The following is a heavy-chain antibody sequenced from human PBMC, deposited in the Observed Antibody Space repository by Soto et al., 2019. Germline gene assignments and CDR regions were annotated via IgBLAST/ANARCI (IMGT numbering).Heavy chain of an antibody. CDR1: GGSISSYY. Sequence: TSETLSLTCTVSGGSISSYYWSWIRQPPGKGLEWIGYIYYSGSTNYNPSLKSRVTISVDTSKNQFSLKLSSVTAADTAVYYCARLQQVSYYFDYWGQGTLVTVSS. CDR2: IYYSGST. J-gene: IGHJ4*02. CDR3: ARLQQVSYYFDY. D-gene: IGHD4-4*01. V-gene: IGHV4-59*08.